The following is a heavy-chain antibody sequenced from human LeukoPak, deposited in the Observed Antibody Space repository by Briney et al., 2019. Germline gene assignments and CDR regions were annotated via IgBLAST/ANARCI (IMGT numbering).Heavy chain of an antibody. CDR3: ARDADYYDSSGYTHIFDY. J-gene: IGHJ4*02. Sequence: PGGSLRLSCVGSGFTFRSHAMSWVRQAPEKGLEFVSGIYENGGTTYYADSVKGRFSISRDNSKNTLYLQMDSLRGEDTAVYYCARDADYYDSSGYTHIFDYWGQGTLVTVSS. CDR2: IYENGGTT. CDR1: GFTFRSHA. D-gene: IGHD3-22*01. V-gene: IGHV3-23*01.